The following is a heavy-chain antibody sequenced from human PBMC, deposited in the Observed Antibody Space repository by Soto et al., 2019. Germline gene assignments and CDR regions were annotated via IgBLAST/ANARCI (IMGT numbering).Heavy chain of an antibody. D-gene: IGHD4-17*01. J-gene: IGHJ4*02. V-gene: IGHV1-69*02. CDR1: GGTFSSYP. CDR2: IIPILGIA. CDR3: ARDLRYGDPSDY. Sequence: QVQLVQSGAEVKKPGSSVKVSCKASGGTFSSYPISWVRQAPGQGLEWMGRIIPILGIANYAQKFQGRVTMTADKSTNTDYMEVSSLVSEDTAVYYCARDLRYGDPSDYWGQGTLVTVSS.